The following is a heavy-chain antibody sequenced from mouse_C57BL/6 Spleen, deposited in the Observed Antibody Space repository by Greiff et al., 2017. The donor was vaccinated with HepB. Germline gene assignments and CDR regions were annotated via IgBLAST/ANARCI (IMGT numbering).Heavy chain of an antibody. J-gene: IGHJ2*01. CDR1: GYTFTDYY. V-gene: IGHV1-19*01. Sequence: EVQLQQSGPVLVKPGASVKMSCKASGYTFTDYYMNWVKQSHGKSLEWIGVINPYNGGTSYNQKFKGKATLTVDKSSSTAYMELNSLTSEDSAVYYCARIYDYVDYWGQGTTLTVSS. CDR3: ARIYDYVDY. D-gene: IGHD2-3*01. CDR2: INPYNGGT.